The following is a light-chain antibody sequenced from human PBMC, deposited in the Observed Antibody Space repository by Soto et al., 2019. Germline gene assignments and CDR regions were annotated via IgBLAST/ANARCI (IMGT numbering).Light chain of an antibody. V-gene: IGKV1-5*03. CDR3: QHYNSYSEA. J-gene: IGKJ1*01. CDR1: QTISSW. Sequence: DIQMTQSPSSVPASVGGRVTITCRASQTISSWLAWYQQKPGKAPKLLIYKASTLKSGVPSRFSGSGSGTEFTLTISSLQPDDFATYYCQHYNSYSEAFGQGTKVDIK. CDR2: KAS.